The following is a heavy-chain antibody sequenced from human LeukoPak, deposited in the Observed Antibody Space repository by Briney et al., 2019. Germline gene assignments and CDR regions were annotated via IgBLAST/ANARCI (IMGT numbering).Heavy chain of an antibody. V-gene: IGHV3-21*01. D-gene: IGHD5-12*01. CDR3: ARVRGAYDSLDY. CDR2: ISSSSSAI. J-gene: IGHJ4*02. Sequence: GGSLRLSCAASGFMFSTYTVTWVRQAPGKGLEWVSSISSSSSAIYYADSVKGRFTISRDNAKNSLYLQMYSLRAEDTAMYYCARVRGAYDSLDYWGQGTLVTVSS. CDR1: GFMFSTYT.